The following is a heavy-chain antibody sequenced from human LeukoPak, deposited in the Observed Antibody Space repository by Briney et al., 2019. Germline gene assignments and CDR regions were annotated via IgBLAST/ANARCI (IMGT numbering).Heavy chain of an antibody. Sequence: GGSLRLSCAASGFTFSSYAMHWVRQAPGKGLEWVAVISYDGSNKYYADSVKGRFTISRDSSNNTLYLQMNSLRAEDTAVYYCASGVQWSDAFDIWGQGTMVTVSS. CDR1: GFTFSSYA. J-gene: IGHJ3*02. V-gene: IGHV3-30-3*01. CDR2: ISYDGSNK. CDR3: ASGVQWSDAFDI. D-gene: IGHD2-15*01.